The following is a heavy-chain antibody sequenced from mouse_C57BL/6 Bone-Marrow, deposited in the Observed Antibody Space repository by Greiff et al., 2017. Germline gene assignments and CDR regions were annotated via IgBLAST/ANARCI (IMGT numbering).Heavy chain of an antibody. D-gene: IGHD2-5*01. CDR3: ARHRSNPYAMDY. CDR1: GFTFSDYY. Sequence: EVKLVESGGGLVQPGGSLKLSCAASGFTFSDYYMYWVRQTPEKRLEWVAYISNGGGSTYYPDTVKGRFTISRDNAKNTLYLQMSRLKSEDTAMYYCARHRSNPYAMDYWGQGTSVTVSS. CDR2: ISNGGGST. J-gene: IGHJ4*01. V-gene: IGHV5-12*01.